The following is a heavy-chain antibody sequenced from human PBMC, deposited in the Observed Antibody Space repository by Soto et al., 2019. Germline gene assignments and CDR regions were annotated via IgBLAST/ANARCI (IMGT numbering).Heavy chain of an antibody. J-gene: IGHJ4*02. CDR3: GSVFEY. CDR1: GFTFTNYW. CDR2: IDNDGTYT. Sequence: DVQLVESGGGLIQPGGSLRLSCAASGFTFTNYWMHWVRQVPEKGLVWVSRIDNDGTYTSYADSVKGRFIISRDNAKNTLYLQMNNLRAEDTAVYYCGSVFEYWGQGSLVTVSS. V-gene: IGHV3-74*01.